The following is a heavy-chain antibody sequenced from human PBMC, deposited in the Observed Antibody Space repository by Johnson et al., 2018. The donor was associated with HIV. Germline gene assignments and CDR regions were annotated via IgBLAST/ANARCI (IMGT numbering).Heavy chain of an antibody. J-gene: IGHJ3*02. Sequence: QVQLVESGGGVVQPGRSLRLSCAASGFTLISYAMHWVRQAPGKGLEWVAGISYVGNSEYYADSVKGRVTISRDNSKNTLYLQMNNLRPEDTAVYYCANGGGYQLRESDAFDIWGQGTKVTVSS. D-gene: IGHD4-17*01. V-gene: IGHV3-30-3*01. CDR2: ISYVGNSE. CDR1: GFTLISYA. CDR3: ANGGGYQLRESDAFDI.